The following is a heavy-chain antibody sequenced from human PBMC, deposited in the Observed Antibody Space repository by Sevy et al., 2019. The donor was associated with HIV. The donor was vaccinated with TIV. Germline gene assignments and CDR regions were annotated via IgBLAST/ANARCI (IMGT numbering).Heavy chain of an antibody. CDR1: GFTVSSNY. D-gene: IGHD3-22*01. Sequence: GGSLRLSCAASGFTVSSNYMTWVRQAPGKGLEWVSTIFGNGDVSISFGNGDVTYYADSVRGRFTISRDSSKNTLYLQMNSLRAEDTALYYCAGGRYDSSGSFDAFDIWGQGTMVTVSS. CDR3: AGGRYDSSGSFDAFDI. J-gene: IGHJ3*02. CDR2: IFGNGDVSISFGNGDVT. V-gene: IGHV3-53*01.